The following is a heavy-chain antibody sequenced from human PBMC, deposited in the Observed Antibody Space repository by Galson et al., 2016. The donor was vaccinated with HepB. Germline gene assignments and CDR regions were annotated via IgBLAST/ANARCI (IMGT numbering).Heavy chain of an antibody. CDR3: ARCGTTWSFDF. CDR2: INAYNGHT. V-gene: IGHV1-18*04. Sequence: SVKVSCKASGYTFNSYGISWVRQAPGQGLEWMGWINAYNGHTNYAQKLQDRVTMTTDTSTSTAYMELRSLRSDDTAVYYCARCGTTWSFDFWGQGTLIAVSS. J-gene: IGHJ4*02. D-gene: IGHD6-13*01. CDR1: GYTFNSYG.